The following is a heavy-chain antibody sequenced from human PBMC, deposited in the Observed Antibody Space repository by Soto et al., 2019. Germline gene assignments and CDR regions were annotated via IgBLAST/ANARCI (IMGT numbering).Heavy chain of an antibody. D-gene: IGHD1-26*01. CDR3: AIVGASLDY. Sequence: QVQLVESGGGVVQPGRSLRLSCAASGFTFSSYGMHWVRQAPGKGLEWVAVISYDGSNKYYADSVKGRFTISRDNSKNTLYLQMNSLRAEDTAVYYCAIVGASLDYWGQGTLVTVSS. J-gene: IGHJ4*02. CDR2: ISYDGSNK. V-gene: IGHV3-30*03. CDR1: GFTFSSYG.